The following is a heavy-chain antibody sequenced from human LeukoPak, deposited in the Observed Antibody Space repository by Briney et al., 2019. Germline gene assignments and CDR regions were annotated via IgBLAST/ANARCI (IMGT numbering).Heavy chain of an antibody. J-gene: IGHJ3*02. V-gene: IGHV1-69*13. Sequence: SVKVSCKASGGTFSSYAISWVRQAPGQGLEWMGGIIPIFGTANYAQKFQGRVTITADESTSTAYMELSSLRSEDTAVYYRARGIVQYAPGAFDIWGQGTMVTVSS. D-gene: IGHD2/OR15-2a*01. CDR1: GGTFSSYA. CDR3: ARGIVQYAPGAFDI. CDR2: IIPIFGTA.